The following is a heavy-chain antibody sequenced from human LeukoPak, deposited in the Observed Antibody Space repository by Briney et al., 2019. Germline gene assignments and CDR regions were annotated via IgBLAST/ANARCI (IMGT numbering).Heavy chain of an antibody. D-gene: IGHD2-2*01. V-gene: IGHV3-20*01. Sequence: GGSLRLSCAASGFTFDDYGMSWVRQAPGKGLEWVSGINWNGGSTGYADSVKGRFTISRDNAENSLYLDMNNLGAEDTAVYCVRGDNRDQWGQGTLVTVSS. CDR3: VRGDNRDQ. CDR1: GFTFDDYG. J-gene: IGHJ4*02. CDR2: INWNGGST.